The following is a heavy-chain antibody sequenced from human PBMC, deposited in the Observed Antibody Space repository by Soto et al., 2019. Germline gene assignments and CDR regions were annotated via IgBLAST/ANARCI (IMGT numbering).Heavy chain of an antibody. CDR1: GFSFGSYA. J-gene: IGHJ4*02. Sequence: QTGGSLSLSCAASGFSFGSYALSWVRQAPGKGLEWVSTISGSDGKTFYADSVKGRFSISRDTSQSTLYLQMNSLRADDTAMYYCARWSYLDYWGQGTRVTVSS. D-gene: IGHD3-3*01. V-gene: IGHV3-23*01. CDR3: ARWSYLDY. CDR2: ISGSDGKT.